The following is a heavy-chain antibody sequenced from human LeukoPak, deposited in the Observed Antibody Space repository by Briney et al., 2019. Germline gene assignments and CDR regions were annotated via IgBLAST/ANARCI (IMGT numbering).Heavy chain of an antibody. CDR2: IKQDGSER. J-gene: IGHJ4*02. CDR1: EFTFSSYW. D-gene: IGHD4-17*01. CDR3: ARDDHGDV. Sequence: GGSLRLSCVASEFTFSSYWMTWVRQAPGKGLEWVANIKQDGSERYYVDSVKGRFTISRDNAKNSLYLQMNSLGAEDTAVYYCARDDHGDVWGQGTLVTVSS. V-gene: IGHV3-7*01.